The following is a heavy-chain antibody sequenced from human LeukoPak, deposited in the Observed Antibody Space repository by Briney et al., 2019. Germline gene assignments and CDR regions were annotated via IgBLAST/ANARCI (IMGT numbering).Heavy chain of an antibody. D-gene: IGHD6-19*01. J-gene: IGHJ4*02. Sequence: ASVKVSCKASGYTFTSCDINWVRQATGQGLEWMGWMNPNSGNTGYGQSFQGRITMTRDISIGTAYMELSNLTSEDTAIYYCSRGSSGRRDNWGQGTLVTVSA. CDR2: MNPNSGNT. CDR1: GYTFTSCD. V-gene: IGHV1-8*01. CDR3: SRGSSGRRDN.